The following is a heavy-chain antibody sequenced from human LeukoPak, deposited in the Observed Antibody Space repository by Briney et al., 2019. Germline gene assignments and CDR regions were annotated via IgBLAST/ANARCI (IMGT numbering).Heavy chain of an antibody. Sequence: GGSLRLSCAASGFTFSSFSMNWVRQAPGKGLEWVSTVSTGGAATYYADSVKGRFTISRDNSKNTLYLQMNSLRAEDTAVYYCASGVTLDYYHEYWGQGTLVTVSS. D-gene: IGHD3-22*01. CDR3: ASGVTLDYYHEY. CDR1: GFTFSSFS. V-gene: IGHV3-23*01. CDR2: VSTGGAAT. J-gene: IGHJ4*02.